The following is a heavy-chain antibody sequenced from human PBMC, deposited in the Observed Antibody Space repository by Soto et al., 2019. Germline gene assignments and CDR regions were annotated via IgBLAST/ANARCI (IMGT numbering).Heavy chain of an antibody. V-gene: IGHV1-3*01. J-gene: IGHJ4*02. CDR3: ARVGNQKWLVYYYDSSGPQGLVY. D-gene: IGHD3-22*01. CDR2: INAGNGNT. Sequence: GASVKVSCKXSGYTFTSYAMHWVRQAPGQRLEWMGWINAGNGNTKYSQKFQGRVTITRDTSASTAYMELSSLRSEDTAVYYCARVGNQKWLVYYYDSSGPQGLVYWGQGTLVTVSS. CDR1: GYTFTSYA.